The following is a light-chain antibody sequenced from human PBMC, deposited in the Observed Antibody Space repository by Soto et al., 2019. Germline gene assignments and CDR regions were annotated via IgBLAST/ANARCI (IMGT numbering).Light chain of an antibody. V-gene: IGLV2-14*01. CDR3: YSYTTTSTYV. CDR1: TSDVGGYHF. CDR2: EVT. Sequence: QSALTQPASVSGSPGQSITLSCTGTTSDVGGYHFVSWYQQHPGKAPKLMTYEVTNRPSGVSDRFSGSKSGNTASLTISGLQAEDEADYYCYSYTTTSTYVFGSGTKVTVL. J-gene: IGLJ1*01.